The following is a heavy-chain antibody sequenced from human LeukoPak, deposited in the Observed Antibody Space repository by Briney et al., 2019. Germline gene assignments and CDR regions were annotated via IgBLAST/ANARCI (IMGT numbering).Heavy chain of an antibody. J-gene: IGHJ3*02. CDR1: GGSFSGYY. D-gene: IGHD6-19*01. CDR3: ARHKYSSGWPPEGAFDI. V-gene: IGHV4-39*01. CDR2: IYYSGST. Sequence: SETLSLTCAVYGGSFSGYYWGWIRQPPRKGLEWIASIYYSGSTYYNPSLKSRVTISVDTSKNQFSLKLSSVTAADTAVYYCARHKYSSGWPPEGAFDIWGQGTMVTVSS.